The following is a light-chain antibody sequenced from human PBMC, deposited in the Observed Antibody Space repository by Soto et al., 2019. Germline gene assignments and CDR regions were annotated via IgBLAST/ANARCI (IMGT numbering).Light chain of an antibody. V-gene: IGKV1-12*01. CDR2: QES. Sequence: DIHMTQSPSAVSESVVARVTITCRASQGISSWLAWYQQKPGKAPKLLIYQESSLQSGVPSRFSGSGSGTDFTLTISRLQPEDFAAYYCKQANSFPLTFGGGTKVEIK. J-gene: IGKJ4*01. CDR3: KQANSFPLT. CDR1: QGISSW.